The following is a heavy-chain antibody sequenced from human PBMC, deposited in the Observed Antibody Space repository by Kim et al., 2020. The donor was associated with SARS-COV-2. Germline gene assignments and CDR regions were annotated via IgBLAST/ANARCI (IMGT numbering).Heavy chain of an antibody. CDR1: GDSVSSNSVA. CDR3: ARSFSDTYNS. D-gene: IGHD5-18*01. J-gene: IGHJ4*02. V-gene: IGHV6-1*01. Sequence: SQTLSLTCAISGDSVSSNSVAWNWIRQSPSRGLECLGRTYYRSKWYNDYAVSVKSRITITPDTSKNQFSLQLSSVSPEDTDIYYCARSFSDTYNSWGQGTLVTVSS. CDR2: TYYRSKWYN.